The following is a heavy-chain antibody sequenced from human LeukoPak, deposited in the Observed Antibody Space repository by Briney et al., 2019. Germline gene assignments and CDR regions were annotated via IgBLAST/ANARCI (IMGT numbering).Heavy chain of an antibody. CDR2: IYYSGST. J-gene: IGHJ2*01. CDR1: GGSISSGGYY. D-gene: IGHD4-17*01. V-gene: IGHV4-31*03. Sequence: SETLSLTCTVSGGSISSGGYYWSWIRQHPGKGLEWIGYIYYSGSTYYNPSLKSRVTISVDTSKNQFSLKLSSVTAADTAVYYCARVKETDYGDYWYFDLWGRGTLVTVSS. CDR3: ARVKETDYGDYWYFDL.